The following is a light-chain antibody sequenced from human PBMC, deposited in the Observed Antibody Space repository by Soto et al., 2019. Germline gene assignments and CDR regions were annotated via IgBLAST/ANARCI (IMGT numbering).Light chain of an antibody. CDR2: AAS. CDR3: QQSDSIPIT. J-gene: IGKJ5*01. V-gene: IGKV1-39*01. Sequence: DIQITQSPSSLSASVGDRVTIPCRASQTISRNLNWYQQKPGKAPKLLIYAASSLQSGVPSRFSGSGSGTDFTLAISSLQPEDFATYYCQQSDSIPITFGQGTRLEIK. CDR1: QTISRN.